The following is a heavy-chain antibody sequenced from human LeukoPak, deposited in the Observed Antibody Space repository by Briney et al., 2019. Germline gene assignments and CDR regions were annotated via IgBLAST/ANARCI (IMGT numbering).Heavy chain of an antibody. CDR3: ARAQNPYNWNDGAFDI. D-gene: IGHD1-1*01. CDR2: INPNSGGT. J-gene: IGHJ3*02. Sequence: ASVKVSCKASGYTFTGYYMHWVRQAPGQGLEWMGWINPNSGGTNYAQKFQGRVTMTRDTSIGTAYMELSRLRSDDTAVYYCARAQNPYNWNDGAFDIWGQGTMVTVSS. V-gene: IGHV1-2*02. CDR1: GYTFTGYY.